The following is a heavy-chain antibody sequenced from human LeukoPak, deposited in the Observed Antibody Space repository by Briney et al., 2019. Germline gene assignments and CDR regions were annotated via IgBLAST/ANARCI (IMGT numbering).Heavy chain of an antibody. CDR1: GGTFSSYA. CDR2: IIPIFGTA. V-gene: IGHV1-69*06. D-gene: IGHD1-26*01. J-gene: IGHJ4*02. Sequence: SVKVSCKASGGTFSSYAISWVRQAPGQGLEWMGGIIPIFGTANYAQKFQGRVTITADKSTSTAYMELSSLRSEDTAVYYCARAVGATPWSYYFDYWGQGTLVTVSS. CDR3: ARAVGATPWSYYFDY.